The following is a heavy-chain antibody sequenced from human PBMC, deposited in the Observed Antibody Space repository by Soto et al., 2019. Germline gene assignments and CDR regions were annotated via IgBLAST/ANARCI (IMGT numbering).Heavy chain of an antibody. CDR3: TTDWGQYSSGWYGAVDY. CDR1: GFTFSNAW. Sequence: GGSLRLSCAASGFTFSNAWMSWVRQAPGKGLEWVGRIKSKTDGGTTDYAAPVKGRFTSSRDDSKNRLYLQMNSLKTEDTAVYYCTTDWGQYSSGWYGAVDYWGQGTLVTVSS. CDR2: IKSKTDGGTT. D-gene: IGHD6-19*01. V-gene: IGHV3-15*01. J-gene: IGHJ4*02.